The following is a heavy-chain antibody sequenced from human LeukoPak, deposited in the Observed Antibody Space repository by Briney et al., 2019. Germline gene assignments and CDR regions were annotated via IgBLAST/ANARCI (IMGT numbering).Heavy chain of an antibody. Sequence: GGSLRLSCAASGFTFSNAWMSWVRQAPGKGLEWVGRIKSKTDGGTTDYAAPVKGRFTISRDDSKNTLYLQMNSLKTEDTAIYYCTKTYYYGSGRLDYWGQGTLVTVSS. V-gene: IGHV3-15*01. CDR2: IKSKTDGGTT. J-gene: IGHJ4*02. CDR1: GFTFSNAW. CDR3: TKTYYYGSGRLDY. D-gene: IGHD3-10*01.